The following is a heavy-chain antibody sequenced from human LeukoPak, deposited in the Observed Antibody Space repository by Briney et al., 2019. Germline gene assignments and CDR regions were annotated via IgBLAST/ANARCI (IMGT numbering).Heavy chain of an antibody. Sequence: PSETLSLTCAVYGGSFSGYYWSWIRQPPGKGLEWIGEINHSGSTNYNPSLKSRVTISVDTSKNQFSLKLSSVTAADTAVYYCASRGWLALDYWGQGTLVTVSS. CDR2: INHSGST. V-gene: IGHV4-34*01. CDR1: GGSFSGYY. D-gene: IGHD6-19*01. CDR3: ASRGWLALDY. J-gene: IGHJ4*02.